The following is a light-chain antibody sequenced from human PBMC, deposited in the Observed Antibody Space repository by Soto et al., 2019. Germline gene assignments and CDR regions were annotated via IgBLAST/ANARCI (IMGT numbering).Light chain of an antibody. CDR1: QSISSY. CDR3: QQSYSTPYT. J-gene: IGKJ2*01. Sequence: DIQMTQSPSSLSASVGDRVTITCRASQSISSYLNWYQQKPGEAPKVLIYAASSLQSGVPSRFSGSGSGTDFTLTISSLQPEDFATYYCQQSYSTPYTFGQGTKLEIK. V-gene: IGKV1-39*01. CDR2: AAS.